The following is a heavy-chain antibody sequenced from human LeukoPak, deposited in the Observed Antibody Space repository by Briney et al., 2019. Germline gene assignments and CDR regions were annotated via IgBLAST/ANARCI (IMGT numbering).Heavy chain of an antibody. CDR1: GFTFNNYG. J-gene: IGHJ4*02. D-gene: IGHD6-6*01. Sequence: SGGSLRLSCAVSGFTFNNYGMSWVRQPPGKGLGLLSAISGSGGSAYYADSVKGRFTISRDNSKNTLYLQMISLRAEDTAVYYCARGLSGYSSSLGYWGQGTLVTVSS. CDR2: ISGSGGSA. CDR3: ARGLSGYSSSLGY. V-gene: IGHV3-23*01.